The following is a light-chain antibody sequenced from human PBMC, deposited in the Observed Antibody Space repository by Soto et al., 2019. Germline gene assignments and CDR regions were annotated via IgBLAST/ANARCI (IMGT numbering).Light chain of an antibody. J-gene: IGKJ2*01. CDR1: QSVSSSY. CDR3: QQYGSSPYT. Sequence: EIVLTQSPGTLSLSPGERATLSCRASQSVSSSYLAWYQQKPGQAPSLLIYGASSRATGSPDRFSGSGSGTEFTLTISRLEPVDFAVYYCQQYGSSPYTFGQGTKLEIK. V-gene: IGKV3-20*01. CDR2: GAS.